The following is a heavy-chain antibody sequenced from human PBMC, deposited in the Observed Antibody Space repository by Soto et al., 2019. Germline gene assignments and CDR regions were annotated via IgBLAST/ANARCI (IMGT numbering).Heavy chain of an antibody. V-gene: IGHV4-34*01. CDR3: AKSVYCSGSYYHDH. J-gene: IGHJ4*02. CDR2: INHSGST. D-gene: IGHD3-10*01. CDR1: GGSFSGYY. Sequence: SETLSLTCAINGGSFSGYYWSWIRQPPGKGLEWIGEINHSGSTNYNPSLKSRVTIPVDTSKNQFSLKLSSVTAADTAVYYCAKSVYCSGSYYHDHWGQGSRVTDPS.